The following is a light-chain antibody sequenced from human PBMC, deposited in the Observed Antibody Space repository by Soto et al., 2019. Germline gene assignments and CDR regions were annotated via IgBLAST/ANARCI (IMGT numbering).Light chain of an antibody. CDR3: SSYTGSGTLGV. V-gene: IGLV2-14*01. Sequence: QSVLTQPASASGSPGQSITISCTGTSSDVGGYNYVSWYQQHPGKAPKLMIYDVSNRPSGVSSRFSGSKSGNTASLTISGLQAEDEADYYCSSYTGSGTLGVFGTGTKLTVL. CDR1: SSDVGGYNY. CDR2: DVS. J-gene: IGLJ1*01.